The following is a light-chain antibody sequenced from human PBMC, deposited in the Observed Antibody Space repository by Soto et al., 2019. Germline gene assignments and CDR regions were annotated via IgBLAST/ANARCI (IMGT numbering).Light chain of an antibody. J-gene: IGKJ1*01. Sequence: EIVMTQSPATLSVSPGERAALSCRASQSVSSNLAWYQRKPGQPPRLLIFDASARATGIPARFSGSGSGTDFTLTISSLQSEDFAFYYCQQYNNWPRTFGQGTKVESK. CDR2: DAS. CDR3: QQYNNWPRT. V-gene: IGKV3-15*01. CDR1: QSVSSN.